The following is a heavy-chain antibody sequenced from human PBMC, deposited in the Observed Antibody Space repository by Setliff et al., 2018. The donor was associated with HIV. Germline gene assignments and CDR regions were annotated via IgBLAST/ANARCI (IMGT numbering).Heavy chain of an antibody. CDR2: SRNKPNSYTT. CDR1: GFTFSDHY. D-gene: IGHD3-10*01. J-gene: IGHJ6*03. CDR3: ARGRLLWSGSYYYYYMDV. Sequence: GGSLRLSCAASGFTFSDHYMDWVRQAPGKGLEWVGRSRNKPNSYTTEYAASVKGRFTISRDDSKNSLYLQMNSLKTEDAAVYYCARGRLLWSGSYYYYYMDVWGKGTTVTVSS. V-gene: IGHV3-72*01.